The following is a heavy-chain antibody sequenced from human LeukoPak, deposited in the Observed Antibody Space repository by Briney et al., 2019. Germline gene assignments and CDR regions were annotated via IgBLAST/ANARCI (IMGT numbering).Heavy chain of an antibody. CDR3: ARAPVTSCRGAYCYPFDY. J-gene: IGHJ4*02. D-gene: IGHD2-21*01. Sequence: PGRSLRLSCAASGFTFSSYAMHWVRQAPGKGLEWVAVISYDGSNKYYADSVRGRFTISRDNSKNTLYLQMNSLRLEDAAVYFCARAPVTSCRGAYCYPFDYWGQGTQVTVSS. CDR2: ISYDGSNK. V-gene: IGHV3-30*04. CDR1: GFTFSSYA.